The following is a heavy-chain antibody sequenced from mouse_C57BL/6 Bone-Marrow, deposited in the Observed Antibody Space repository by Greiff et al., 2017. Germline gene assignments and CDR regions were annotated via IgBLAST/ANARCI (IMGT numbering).Heavy chain of an antibody. D-gene: IGHD1-1*01. V-gene: IGHV1-19*01. J-gene: IGHJ2*01. CDR1: GYTFTDYY. CDR2: INPYNGGT. Sequence: EVKLQESGPVLVKPGASVKMSCKASGYTFTDYYMNWVKQSHGKSLEWIGVINPYNGGTSYNQKFKGKATLTVDKSSSTAYMELNSLTSEDSAVYYCARDYGSSYGYWGQGTTLTVSS. CDR3: ARDYGSSYGY.